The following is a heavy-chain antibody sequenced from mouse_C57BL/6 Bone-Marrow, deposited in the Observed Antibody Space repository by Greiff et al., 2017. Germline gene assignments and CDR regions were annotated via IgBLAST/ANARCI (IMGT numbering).Heavy chain of an antibody. D-gene: IGHD1-1*01. V-gene: IGHV1-81*01. CDR1: GYTFTSYG. CDR2: IYPRSGNT. Sequence: QVQLQQSGAELARPGASVKLSCKASGYTFTSYGLSWVKQRTGQGLEWIGEIYPRSGNTYYNEKFTGKATLTADKSSSTAYMELRCRTSEDYAVYFCARLGPHYYCSSWYFDVWGTGTTVTVSS. J-gene: IGHJ1*03. CDR3: ARLGPHYYCSSWYFDV.